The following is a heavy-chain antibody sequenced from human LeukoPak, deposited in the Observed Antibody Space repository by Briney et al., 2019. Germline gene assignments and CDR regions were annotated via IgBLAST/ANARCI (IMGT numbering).Heavy chain of an antibody. D-gene: IGHD5-18*01. CDR2: ISVYNGNT. Sequence: ASVKVSCKASGYTFSSYGISWVRQAPGQGLEWMGCISVYNGNTDYAQKLQGRVTMTTDTSTSTAYMELRSLISDDTAVYYCARGVARGYTYGHLQDYWGQGTLVTVSS. V-gene: IGHV1-18*01. J-gene: IGHJ4*02. CDR3: ARGVARGYTYGHLQDY. CDR1: GYTFSSYG.